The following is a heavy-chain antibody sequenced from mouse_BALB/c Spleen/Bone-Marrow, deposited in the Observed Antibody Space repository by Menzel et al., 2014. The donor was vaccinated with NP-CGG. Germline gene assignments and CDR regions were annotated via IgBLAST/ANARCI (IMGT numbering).Heavy chain of an antibody. CDR2: IFPVNADT. CDR3: ARFATGSFAY. CDR1: GYVFTDYW. V-gene: IGHV1-80*01. J-gene: IGHJ3*01. D-gene: IGHD1-1*01. Sequence: QVQLQQSGAELVRPGSSVKISCKAPGYVFTDYWMNWLRQRPGQGLEWIGQIFPVNADTNYKANFKDKVTLTADKSSTTAYMRLNSLTSEDSAVYFCARFATGSFAYWGQGTLVTVSA.